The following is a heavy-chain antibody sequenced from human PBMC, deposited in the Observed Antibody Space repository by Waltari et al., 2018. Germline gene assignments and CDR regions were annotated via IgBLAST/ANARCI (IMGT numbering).Heavy chain of an antibody. CDR1: GVSITRSYY. CDR3: ASEYGGSYFDY. J-gene: IGHJ4*02. D-gene: IGHD3-16*01. CDR2: VFRSGTT. Sequence: QVHLQESGPGLVKPSETLSLTCAVSGVSITRSYYWGWVRQSPGKGLEWIGNVFRSGTTSSTPSLSSRITMSVDTSKNQFSLKLKSVTAADSAIYYCASEYGGSYFDYWGQGVRVNVSS. V-gene: IGHV4-38-2*01.